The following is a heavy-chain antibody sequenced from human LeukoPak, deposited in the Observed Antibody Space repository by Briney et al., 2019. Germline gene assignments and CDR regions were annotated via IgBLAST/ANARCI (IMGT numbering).Heavy chain of an antibody. CDR3: AKGRYLYPHY. CDR2: ISGNGVTT. CDR1: GFTFSTYA. D-gene: IGHD1-26*01. V-gene: IGHV3-23*01. Sequence: PGGSLTLSCAASGFTFSTYAMGWVRQAPGEGLRWVSSISGNGVTTYYADSVKGRFTIPRDNSKNTLYLQMNSLRAEDTAVYYCAKGRYLYPHYWGQGTLVTVSS. J-gene: IGHJ4*02.